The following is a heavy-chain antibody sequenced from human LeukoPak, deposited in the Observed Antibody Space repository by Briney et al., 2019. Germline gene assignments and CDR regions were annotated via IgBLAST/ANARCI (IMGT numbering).Heavy chain of an antibody. CDR1: GFTVSSNY. CDR3: ARARGAALDY. D-gene: IGHD1-26*01. CDR2: IKQDGSEK. Sequence: PGGSLGLSCAASGFTVSSNYMSWVRQAPGKGLEWVANIKQDGSEKYYVDSVKGRFTISRDNAKNSLYLQMNSLRAEDTAVYYCARARGAALDYWGQGTLVTVSS. V-gene: IGHV3-7*01. J-gene: IGHJ4*02.